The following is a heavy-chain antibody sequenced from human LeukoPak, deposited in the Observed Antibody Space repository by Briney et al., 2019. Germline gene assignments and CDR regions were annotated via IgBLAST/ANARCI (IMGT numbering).Heavy chain of an antibody. CDR2: IYYSGST. V-gene: IGHV4-31*03. J-gene: IGHJ4*02. CDR3: ARYSSGWYYFDY. CDR1: GGSISSGGYS. Sequence: KPSETLSLTCTVSGGSISSGGYSWSWIRQHPGKGLEWIGYIYYSGSTYYNPSLKSRVTISVDTSKNQFSLKLSSVTAADTAVYYCARYSSGWYYFDYWGQGTLVTVSS. D-gene: IGHD6-19*01.